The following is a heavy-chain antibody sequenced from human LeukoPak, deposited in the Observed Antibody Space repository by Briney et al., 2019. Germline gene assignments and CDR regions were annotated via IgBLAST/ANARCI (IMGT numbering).Heavy chain of an antibody. CDR1: GGSISSSSYY. CDR3: ARRYYYDSSGYYSDAFDI. J-gene: IGHJ3*02. D-gene: IGHD3-22*01. Sequence: PSETLSLTCTVPGGSISSSSYYWGWIRQPPGKGLEWIGSIYYSGSTYYNPSLKSRVTISVDTSKNQFSLKLSSVTAADTAVYYCARRYYYDSSGYYSDAFDIWGQGTMVTVSS. CDR2: IYYSGST. V-gene: IGHV4-39*01.